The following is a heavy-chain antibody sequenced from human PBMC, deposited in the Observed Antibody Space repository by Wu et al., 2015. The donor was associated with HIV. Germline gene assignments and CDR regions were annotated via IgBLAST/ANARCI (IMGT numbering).Heavy chain of an antibody. CDR3: ARAINWNSLRVGYMDV. V-gene: IGHV1-2*02. Sequence: QVRLVQSGAEVRKPGASVKISCKAFGYTFTGYYIHWVRQAPGQGLEWMGWVNPTSGGTNYAEKLQGRVTMTTDTSTSTAYMELRSLRSDDTAVYYCARAINWNSLRVGYMDVWGKGTTVTVSS. CDR2: VNPTSGGT. J-gene: IGHJ6*03. CDR1: GYTFTGYY. D-gene: IGHD1-7*01.